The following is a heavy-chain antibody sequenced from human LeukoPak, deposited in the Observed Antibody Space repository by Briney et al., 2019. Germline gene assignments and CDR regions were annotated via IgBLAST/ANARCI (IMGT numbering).Heavy chain of an antibody. J-gene: IGHJ4*02. D-gene: IGHD4-17*01. Sequence: SVKVSCKASGGTFSSYAISWVRQAPGQGLEWMGRIIPIFGTANYAQKFQGRVTITTDKSTSTAYMELSSLRSEDTAVYYCARDILALEGDYLFDYWGQGTLVTVSS. V-gene: IGHV1-69*05. CDR2: IIPIFGTA. CDR1: GGTFSSYA. CDR3: ARDILALEGDYLFDY.